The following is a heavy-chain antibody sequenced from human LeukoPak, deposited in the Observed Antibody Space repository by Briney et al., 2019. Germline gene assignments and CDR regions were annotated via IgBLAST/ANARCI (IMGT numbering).Heavy chain of an antibody. CDR2: IWYDGSNK. J-gene: IGHJ4*02. CDR3: ARRDSSGWYWGPAGDY. CDR1: GFTFSSYG. V-gene: IGHV3-33*01. Sequence: GGSLRLSCAASGFTFSSYGMHWVRQAPGKGLEWVAVIWYDGSNKYYADSVKGRFTISRDNSKNTLYLQMNSLRAEDTAVYYCARRDSSGWYWGPAGDYWGQGTLVTVSS. D-gene: IGHD6-19*01.